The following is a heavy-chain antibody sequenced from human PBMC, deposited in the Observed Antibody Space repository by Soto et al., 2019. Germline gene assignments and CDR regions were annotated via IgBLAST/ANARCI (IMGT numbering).Heavy chain of an antibody. Sequence: QVQLVQSGAEVRKPGSSVKVSCKASGGTFSRHAISWVRQAPGQGLEWMGGIIPIFGTANYAQKFQGRVTITADESTSTAYMELSSLRSEDTAVYYCARAWEGTGHFDYWGQGTLVTVSS. J-gene: IGHJ4*02. CDR3: ARAWEGTGHFDY. V-gene: IGHV1-69*01. D-gene: IGHD1-26*01. CDR2: IIPIFGTA. CDR1: GGTFSRHA.